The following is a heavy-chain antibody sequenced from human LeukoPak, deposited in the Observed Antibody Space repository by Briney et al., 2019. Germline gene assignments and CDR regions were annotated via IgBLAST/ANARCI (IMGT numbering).Heavy chain of an antibody. V-gene: IGHV3-23*01. CDR1: GFTFTSYS. CDR3: AKDVVVAAFGICDY. Sequence: GGSLRLSCAASGFTFTSYSMNWVRQAPGKGLEWVSTISGGGGSTYYADSVRGRFTISRDNSKNTLYLQMNSLRAEDTAVYYCAKDVVVAAFGICDYWGQGTLVTVSS. D-gene: IGHD2-15*01. J-gene: IGHJ4*02. CDR2: ISGGGGST.